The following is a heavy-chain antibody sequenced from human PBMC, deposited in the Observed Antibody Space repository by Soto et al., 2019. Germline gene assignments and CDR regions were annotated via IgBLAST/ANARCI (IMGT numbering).Heavy chain of an antibody. CDR2: INPSGIST. CDR3: ARSANVVVAASSPVYFDY. CDR1: GYSFTNYY. J-gene: IGHJ4*02. Sequence: QVQLVQSGAEVKKPGASVKVSCKTSGYSFTNYYLHWVRQAPGQGLEWMGLINPSGISTSYAQKFQGRVTMTRDTSTSTVYMDLSSLRSEDTAVYYCARSANVVVAASSPVYFDYWGQGTLVTVSS. V-gene: IGHV1-46*01. D-gene: IGHD2-15*01.